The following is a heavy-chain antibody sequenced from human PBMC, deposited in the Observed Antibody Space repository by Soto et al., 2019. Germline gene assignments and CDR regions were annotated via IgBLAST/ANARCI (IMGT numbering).Heavy chain of an antibody. CDR3: ARGRYGDY. V-gene: IGHV1-18*01. D-gene: IGHD1-1*01. J-gene: IGHJ4*02. CDR1: GYTFTNFG. CDR2: ISAYNGNT. Sequence: ASVKVSCRASGYTFTNFGISWVRQAPGQGLEWMGWISAYNGNTNYAQNFQGRVTVTRDTSTSTAYIELRSLRSDDTAVYYCARGRYGDYWGQGALVTVSS.